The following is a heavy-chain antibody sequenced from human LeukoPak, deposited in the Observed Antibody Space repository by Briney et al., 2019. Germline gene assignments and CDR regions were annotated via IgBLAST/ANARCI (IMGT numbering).Heavy chain of an antibody. CDR1: GGSISSYY. D-gene: IGHD6-13*01. CDR2: IYYTGST. CDR3: ARGDHWYRLDY. Sequence: PSETLSLTCTVSGGSISSYYWSWIRQPPRKGLEWIGYIYYTGSTNYNPSLKSRVTISVDTSKNQFSLKLSSVTAADTAVYYCARGDHWYRLDYWGQGTLVSVSS. V-gene: IGHV4-59*08. J-gene: IGHJ4*02.